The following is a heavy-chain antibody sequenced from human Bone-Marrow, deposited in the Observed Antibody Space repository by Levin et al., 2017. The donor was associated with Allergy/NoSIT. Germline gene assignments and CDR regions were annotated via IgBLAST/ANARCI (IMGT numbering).Heavy chain of an antibody. CDR1: GFTFSSYA. CDR3: AKIYRDGYSSSAPQGWDYYGMDV. V-gene: IGHV3-23*01. D-gene: IGHD6-6*01. J-gene: IGHJ6*02. Sequence: GGSLRLSCAASGFTFSSYAMSWVRQAPGKGLEWVSAISGSGGSTYYADSVKGRFTISRDNSKNTLYLQMNSLRAEDTAVYYCAKIYRDGYSSSAPQGWDYYGMDVWGQGTTVTVSS. CDR2: ISGSGGST.